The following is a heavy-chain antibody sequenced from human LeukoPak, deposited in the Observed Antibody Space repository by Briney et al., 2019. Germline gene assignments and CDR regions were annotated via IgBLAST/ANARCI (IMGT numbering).Heavy chain of an antibody. CDR1: GGSISSYY. CDR3: ARKNDFEI. V-gene: IGHV4-59*01. J-gene: IGHJ3*02. D-gene: IGHD2/OR15-2a*01. CDR2: IYYTGST. Sequence: SETLSLTCTVSGGSISSYYWSWIRQPPGKGLEWIGYIYYTGSTYYNPSLKSRVTISLDTSKNQFSLKLRSVTAADTAMYYCARKNDFEIWGQGTLVTVSS.